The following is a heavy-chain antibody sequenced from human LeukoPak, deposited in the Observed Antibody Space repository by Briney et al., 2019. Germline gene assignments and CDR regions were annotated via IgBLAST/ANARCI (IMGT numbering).Heavy chain of an antibody. CDR2: ISSSGSTI. D-gene: IGHD3-10*01. CDR3: ARLLLWFGESSY. CDR1: GFTFSSYE. J-gene: IGHJ4*02. V-gene: IGHV3-48*03. Sequence: SGGSLRLSRAASGFTFSSYEMNWVRQAPGKGLEWVSYISSSGSTIYYADSVKGRFTISRDNAKNSLYLQMNSLRAEDTAVYYCARLLLWFGESSYWGQGTLVTVSS.